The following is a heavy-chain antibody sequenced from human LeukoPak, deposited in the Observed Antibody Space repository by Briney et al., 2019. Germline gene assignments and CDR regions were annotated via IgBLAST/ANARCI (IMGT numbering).Heavy chain of an antibody. Sequence: SETLSLTCAVYGGSFSGYYWSWLRQPPGKGLEWIGEINHSGSTNYNPSLKSRVTISVDTSKNQFSLKLSSVTAADTAVYYCARGSVTTVTMVSYYYYYYGMDVWGQGTTVTVSS. CDR1: GGSFSGYY. CDR3: ARGSVTTVTMVSYYYYYYGMDV. V-gene: IGHV4-34*01. D-gene: IGHD4-17*01. J-gene: IGHJ6*02. CDR2: INHSGST.